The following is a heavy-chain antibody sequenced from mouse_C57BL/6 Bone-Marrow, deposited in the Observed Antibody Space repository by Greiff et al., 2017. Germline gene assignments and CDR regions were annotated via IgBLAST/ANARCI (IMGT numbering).Heavy chain of an antibody. CDR2: INYDGSST. V-gene: IGHV5-16*01. D-gene: IGHD1-1*01. Sequence: EVQRVESEGGLVQPGSSMKLSCTASGFTFSDYYMAWVRQVPEKGLEWVANINYDGSSTYYLDSLQSRFIISRDNAKNILYLQMSSLKSEDTATYYCARDRGITTVVDYYAMDYWGQGTSVTVSS. CDR3: ARDRGITTVVDYYAMDY. J-gene: IGHJ4*01. CDR1: GFTFSDYY.